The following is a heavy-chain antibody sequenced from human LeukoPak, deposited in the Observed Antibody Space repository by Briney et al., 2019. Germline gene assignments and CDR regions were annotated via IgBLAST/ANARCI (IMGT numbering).Heavy chain of an antibody. D-gene: IGHD3-9*01. J-gene: IGHJ4*02. CDR3: ARGRFGIPVLDY. Sequence: TETLSLTCAVYGGSFSGYYRSWIRQPPGKGLEWIGEINHSGSTNYNPSLKSRVTISVDTSKNQFSLKLSSVTAADTAVYYCARGRFGIPVLDYWGQGTLVTVSS. CDR2: INHSGST. V-gene: IGHV4-34*01. CDR1: GGSFSGYY.